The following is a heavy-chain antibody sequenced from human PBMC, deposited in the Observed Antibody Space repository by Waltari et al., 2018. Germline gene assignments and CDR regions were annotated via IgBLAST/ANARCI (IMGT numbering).Heavy chain of an antibody. CDR1: GGSVISDY. CDR2: IYYSGST. J-gene: IGHJ6*03. V-gene: IGHV4-59*02. CDR3: ARSLPYYYYMDV. Sequence: QMQLQESGPGLVKPSETLSLPCTVSGGSVISDYWSWIRQPPGKGLDWTGYIYYSGSTNYNPSLKSRVTISVATPKNQFSLKLSSVTAADTAVYYCARSLPYYYYMDVWGKGTTVTVSS.